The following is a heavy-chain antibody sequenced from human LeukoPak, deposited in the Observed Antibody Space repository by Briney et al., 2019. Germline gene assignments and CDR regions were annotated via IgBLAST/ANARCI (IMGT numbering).Heavy chain of an antibody. J-gene: IGHJ6*02. CDR2: INPNSGGT. V-gene: IGHV1-2*02. CDR1: GYTFTGYY. CDR3: ARPSHRRAYYYGMDV. D-gene: IGHD6-6*01. Sequence: GASVKVSCKASGYTFTGYYMHWVRQAPGQGLEWMGWINPNSGGTNYAQKFQGRVTMTRDTSISTAYLQWSSLKASDTAMYYCARPSHRRAYYYGMDVWGQGTTVAVSS.